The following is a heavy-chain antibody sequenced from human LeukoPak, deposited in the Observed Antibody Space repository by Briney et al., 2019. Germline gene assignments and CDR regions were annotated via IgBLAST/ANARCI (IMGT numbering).Heavy chain of an antibody. Sequence: SETLSLTCTVSGGSISSYYWSWIRQPPGKGLEWIGYIYNSGSTNYNPSLKSRVTISVDTSKNQFSLKLSSVTAADTAVYYCARDHSGYSGYDFGYWGQGTLVTVSS. CDR1: GGSISSYY. J-gene: IGHJ4*02. CDR2: IYNSGST. CDR3: ARDHSGYSGYDFGY. V-gene: IGHV4-59*01. D-gene: IGHD5-12*01.